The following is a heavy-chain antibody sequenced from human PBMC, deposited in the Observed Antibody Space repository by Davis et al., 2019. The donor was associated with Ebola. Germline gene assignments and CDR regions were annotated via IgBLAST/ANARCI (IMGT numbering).Heavy chain of an antibody. CDR2: INHSGST. Sequence: MPSETLSLTCNVSGGSIVSSEFYWSWIRQPPGKGLEWIGEINHSGSTNYNPSLKSRVTISVDTSKNQFSLKLSSVTAADTAVYYCARGTASYYYYYYYMDVWGKGTTVTVSS. CDR1: GGSIVSSEFY. V-gene: IGHV4-34*01. D-gene: IGHD4-17*01. CDR3: ARGTASYYYYYYYMDV. J-gene: IGHJ6*03.